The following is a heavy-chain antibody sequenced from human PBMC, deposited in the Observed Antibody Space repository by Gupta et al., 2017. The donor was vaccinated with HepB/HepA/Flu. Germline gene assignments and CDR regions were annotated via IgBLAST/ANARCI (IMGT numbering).Heavy chain of an antibody. CDR1: GFSLNTAGMC. CDR2: IDWDDDK. V-gene: IGHV2-70*15. D-gene: IGHD3-9*01. J-gene: IGHJ4*02. Sequence: QVTLRESGPALVKPTQTLTLTCTFSGFSLNTAGMCVSWVRQSPGKALEWLARIDWDDDKYYRTSLKNRLTISRDTSKNQVVLTMTNMDPVDTATYSCTRVIFRNDILTGYYDHWGQGIRVTVSS. CDR3: TRVIFRNDILTGYYDH.